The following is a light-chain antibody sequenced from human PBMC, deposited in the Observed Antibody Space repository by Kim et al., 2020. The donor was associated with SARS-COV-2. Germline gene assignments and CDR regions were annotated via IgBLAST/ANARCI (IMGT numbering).Light chain of an antibody. V-gene: IGKV3-15*01. J-gene: IGKJ2*01. CDR3: QQYKNWPYT. Sequence: SGSPGERATLSCRASQSVSSNLAWYQQKPGQAPRLLIYGAFTRATGIPARFSGSGSGTEFTLTINSLRSEDFAVYYCQQYKNWPYTFGQGTKLEI. CDR1: QSVSSN. CDR2: GAF.